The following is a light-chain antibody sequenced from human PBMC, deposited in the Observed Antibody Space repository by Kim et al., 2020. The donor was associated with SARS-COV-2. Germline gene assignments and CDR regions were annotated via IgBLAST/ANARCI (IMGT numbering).Light chain of an antibody. V-gene: IGKV3-15*01. J-gene: IGKJ4*01. CDR1: QSVGSN. Sequence: SPGERVTLFCRASQSVGSNLAWYQQKAGQAPRLLIYGASTRATGLPARFSGSGSGTEFTLTISSLQSEDFAVYYCQQYNNWPPLTFGGGTKVEIK. CDR2: GAS. CDR3: QQYNNWPPLT.